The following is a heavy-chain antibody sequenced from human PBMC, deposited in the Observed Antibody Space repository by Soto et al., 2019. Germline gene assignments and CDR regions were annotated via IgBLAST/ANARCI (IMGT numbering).Heavy chain of an antibody. CDR1: GYTFISYG. V-gene: IGHV1-18*01. CDR3: ARLLSSSWYNWFDP. D-gene: IGHD6-13*01. CDR2: ISGYNGNT. Sequence: GASVKVSCKASGYTFISYGISWVRQAPGQGLEWMGWISGYNGNTNYAQKLQGRVTMTTDTSTSTAYMELRSLRSDDTAVYYCARLLSSSWYNWFDPWGQGTLVTVSS. J-gene: IGHJ5*02.